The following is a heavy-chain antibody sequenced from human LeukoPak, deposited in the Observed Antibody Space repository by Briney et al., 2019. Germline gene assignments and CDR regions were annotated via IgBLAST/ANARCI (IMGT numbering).Heavy chain of an antibody. V-gene: IGHV3-23*01. CDR3: ARDGYSSSFYFDY. CDR2: ISYSGSST. J-gene: IGHJ4*02. D-gene: IGHD6-6*01. Sequence: PGGSLRLSCAVSGFTFSSYAMSWVRQAPGKGLEWVSTISYSGSSTYYADSVKGRFTISRDNAKNTLYLQMNSLRAEDTAVYYCARDGYSSSFYFDYWGQGTLVTVSS. CDR1: GFTFSSYA.